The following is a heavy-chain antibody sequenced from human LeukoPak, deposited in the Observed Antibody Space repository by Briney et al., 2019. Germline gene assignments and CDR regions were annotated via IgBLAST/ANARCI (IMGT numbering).Heavy chain of an antibody. CDR3: ARGPMTSPYYFDY. V-gene: IGHV1-8*01. J-gene: IGHJ4*02. CDR1: GYTFTSYD. D-gene: IGHD3-22*01. Sequence: ASVKVSCKASGYTFTSYDINRVRQATGQGLEWMGWMNPNSGNTGYAQKFQGRVTMTRNTSISTAYMELSSLRSEDTAVYYCARGPMTSPYYFDYWGQGTLVTVSS. CDR2: MNPNSGNT.